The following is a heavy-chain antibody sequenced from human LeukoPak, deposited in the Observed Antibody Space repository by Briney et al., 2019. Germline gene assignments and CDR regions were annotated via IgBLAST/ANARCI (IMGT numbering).Heavy chain of an antibody. D-gene: IGHD1-26*01. CDR2: IYPGGTT. J-gene: IGHJ4*02. CDR1: GGSNTTYY. V-gene: IGHV4-59*08. CDR3: ARQVGSSRIDY. Sequence: SETLSLTCTVSGGSNTTYYWSWIRQSPGKGLEWIGYIYPGGTTSYNPSLTSRVTISLDRSRSQFSLKLSSVTAADTAVYYCARQVGSSRIDYWGQGTLVTVSS.